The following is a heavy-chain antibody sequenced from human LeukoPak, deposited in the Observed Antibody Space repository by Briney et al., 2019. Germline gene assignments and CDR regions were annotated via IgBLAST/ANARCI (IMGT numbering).Heavy chain of an antibody. CDR3: ARDTIPHGFDY. CDR1: GGSMNTISYY. Sequence: PSETLSLTCTVSGGSMNTISYYWVWIRQAPEKGLEWIGSVYSRGSIYSNPSLRSRVTISLDTSKNHFSLKLSSVTAADTAIYYCARDTIPHGFDYWGQGILVTVSS. D-gene: IGHD2-2*02. CDR2: VYSRGSI. J-gene: IGHJ4*02. V-gene: IGHV4-39*07.